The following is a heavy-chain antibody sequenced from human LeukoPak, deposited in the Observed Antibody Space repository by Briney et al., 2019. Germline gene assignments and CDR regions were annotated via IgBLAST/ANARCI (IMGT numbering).Heavy chain of an antibody. D-gene: IGHD6-13*01. Sequence: GGSLRLSCAASGFTFSSYAMSWVRQAPGKGLEWVSIISGSGGSTYYADSMKGRFTISRDNSKNTLYLQMNSLRAEDTAVYYCAKSFGPVIAAAGTGADWGQGTLVTVSS. J-gene: IGHJ4*02. V-gene: IGHV3-23*01. CDR1: GFTFSSYA. CDR2: ISGSGGST. CDR3: AKSFGPVIAAAGTGAD.